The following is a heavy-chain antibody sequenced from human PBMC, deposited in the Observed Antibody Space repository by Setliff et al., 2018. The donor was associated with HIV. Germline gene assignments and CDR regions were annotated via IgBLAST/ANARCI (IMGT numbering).Heavy chain of an antibody. Sequence: SETLSLTCTVSGGSISSTSYYWGWIRQPPGKGLEWIGNNYYSGGTDYHPSLKSRVTISVDTSKNQFSLKLGSVTAADTAVYFCARRFEQWLAFDYWGQGTLVTVSS. CDR2: NYYSGGT. CDR1: GGSISSTSYY. J-gene: IGHJ4*02. D-gene: IGHD6-19*01. V-gene: IGHV4-39*01. CDR3: ARRFEQWLAFDY.